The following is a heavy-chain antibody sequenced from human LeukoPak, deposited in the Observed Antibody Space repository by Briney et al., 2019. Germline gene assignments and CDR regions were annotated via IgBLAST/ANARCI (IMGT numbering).Heavy chain of an antibody. V-gene: IGHV5-51*01. J-gene: IGHJ5*02. D-gene: IGHD3-10*01. CDR3: ARRAMVRGVISWFDP. CDR1: GYTFTNYW. Sequence: GESLKISCKGYGYTFTNYWIAWVRQMPGKGLEWMGIIYPGDSDTRYSPSFQGQVTISADKSISTAYLQWSSLKASDTAMYYCARRAMVRGVISWFDPWGQGTLVTVSS. CDR2: IYPGDSDT.